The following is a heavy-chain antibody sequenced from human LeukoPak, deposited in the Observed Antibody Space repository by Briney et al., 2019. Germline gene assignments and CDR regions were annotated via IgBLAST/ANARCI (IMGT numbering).Heavy chain of an antibody. CDR3: ASSGVHAGFDY. CDR1: GFTFSSYE. J-gene: IGHJ4*02. D-gene: IGHD3-10*01. Sequence: GGSLRLSCAASGFTFSSYETNWVRQAPGKGLEWVLYISSSGSTIYYADSVKGRFTISRDNAKNSLYLQMNSLRAEDTAVYYCASSGVHAGFDYWGQGTLVTVSS. V-gene: IGHV3-48*03. CDR2: ISSSGSTI.